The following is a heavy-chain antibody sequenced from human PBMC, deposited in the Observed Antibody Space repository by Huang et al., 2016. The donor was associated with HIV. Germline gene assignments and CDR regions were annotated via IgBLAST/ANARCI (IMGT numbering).Heavy chain of an antibody. CDR3: ARDWSFGSSTSPAD. J-gene: IGHJ4*02. Sequence: QVQLVQSGAEVKNPGASVRVSCKASGYTFTDSNIHWVRQAPGQGLGWRGWINPKRGGTSYEQRLKGRITMTRDTTISTVHMDLRRIQSDDTAVYFCARDWSFGSSTSPADWGQGTLVTVSS. D-gene: IGHD6-6*01. CDR2: INPKRGGT. CDR1: GYTFTDSN. V-gene: IGHV1-2*02.